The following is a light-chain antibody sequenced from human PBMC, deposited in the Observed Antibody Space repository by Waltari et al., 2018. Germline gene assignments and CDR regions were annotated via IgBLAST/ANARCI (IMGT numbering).Light chain of an antibody. J-gene: IGKJ4*01. CDR3: QQYSNRPFT. CDR2: AAS. CDR1: QGISKS. Sequence: DIQMTQSPSSLSASVGDSVTLTCRASQGISKSLAWYQQKPGKAPKLLVFAASGLESGVLSRFRGSGSGTDFTLTISSLRPEDFATYYCQQYSNRPFTFGGGTKVEIK. V-gene: IGKV1-NL1*01.